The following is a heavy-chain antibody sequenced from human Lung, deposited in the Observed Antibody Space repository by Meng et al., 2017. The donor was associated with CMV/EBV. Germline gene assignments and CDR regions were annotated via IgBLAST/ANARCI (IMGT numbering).Heavy chain of an antibody. Sequence: GGSXRLSCAASRFTVSSNYMTWVRQAPGKGLEWVSTIYSGGSTYYADSVKGRFTISRDNSKNTLYLQMSSLRPEDTAVYFCARVVRHLWANYYFDYWGQGXLVTVSS. CDR3: ARVVRHLWANYYFDY. D-gene: IGHD1-1*01. V-gene: IGHV3-66*02. J-gene: IGHJ4*02. CDR1: RFTVSSNY. CDR2: IYSGGST.